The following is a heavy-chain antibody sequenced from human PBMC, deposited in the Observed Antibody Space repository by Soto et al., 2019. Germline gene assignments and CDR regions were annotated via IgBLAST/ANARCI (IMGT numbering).Heavy chain of an antibody. D-gene: IGHD3-22*01. V-gene: IGHV3-33*03. J-gene: IGHJ5*02. CDR2: IWYDGGKK. CDR1: GFTFSSFA. CDR3: GTELLFSGSSYVGPFT. Sequence: QVQLVESGGGVVQPGKSLRLSCAASGFTFSSFAMHWVRPAPGKGLEWVASIWYDGGKKYYADSVEGRFSVSKDNSRNPLYLQMDSLTADATGVYYCGTELLFSGSSYVGPFTWGQGTLVTVSS.